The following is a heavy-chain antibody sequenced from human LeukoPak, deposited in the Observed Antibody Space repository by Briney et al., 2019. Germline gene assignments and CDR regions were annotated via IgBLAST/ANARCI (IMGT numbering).Heavy chain of an antibody. J-gene: IGHJ3*02. CDR2: INHSGST. Sequence: SETLSLTCAVYGGSFSGYYWSWIRQPPGKGLEWIGEINHSGSTNYNPSLKSRVTISVDMSKNQFSLKLSSVTAADTAVYYCARGAYYYGSGSYAFDIWGQGTMVTVSS. V-gene: IGHV4-34*01. CDR3: ARGAYYYGSGSYAFDI. D-gene: IGHD3-10*01. CDR1: GGSFSGYY.